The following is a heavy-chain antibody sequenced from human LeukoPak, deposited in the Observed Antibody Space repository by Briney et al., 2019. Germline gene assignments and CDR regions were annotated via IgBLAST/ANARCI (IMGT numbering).Heavy chain of an antibody. D-gene: IGHD3-22*01. CDR2: IYYSGNT. V-gene: IGHV4-39*07. CDR3: ARVTYYYDRHFDY. CDR1: GGSISSNSYY. J-gene: IGHJ4*02. Sequence: SETLSLTCTVSGGSISSNSYYWGWIRQPPGKGLEWIGNIYYSGNTDYNPSLKSRVTIAVDTSKNQFSLKLSSVTAADTAVYYCARVTYYYDRHFDYWGQGTLVTVSS.